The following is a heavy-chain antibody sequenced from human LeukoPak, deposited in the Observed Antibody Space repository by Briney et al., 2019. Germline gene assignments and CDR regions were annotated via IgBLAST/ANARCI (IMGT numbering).Heavy chain of an antibody. CDR2: IKQDGSDK. CDR1: GFTFSSYG. D-gene: IGHD3-10*01. V-gene: IGHV3-7*01. J-gene: IGHJ4*02. CDR3: VSTGSLLDY. Sequence: GRSLRLSCAASGFTFSSYGMHWVRQAPGKGLEWVANIKQDGSDKYYVDSVKGRFTISRDNAKNSLYLQMNSLRVEDTAVYYCVSTGSLLDYWGQGVLVTDSS.